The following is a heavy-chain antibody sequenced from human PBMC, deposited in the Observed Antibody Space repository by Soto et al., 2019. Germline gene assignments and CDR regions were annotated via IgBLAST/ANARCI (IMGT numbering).Heavy chain of an antibody. Sequence: PGGSVRLSCAASGFNFSNYAMSWVRQAPGKGLEWVSLIIATGGGTYYADSVKGRFTISRDNSHNTLYLQVHSLTAEDTAVYYCAKDRRAGGNSAFYFDFWGQGAQVTVSS. CDR2: IIATGGGT. CDR1: GFNFSNYA. V-gene: IGHV3-23*01. J-gene: IGHJ4*02. D-gene: IGHD3-16*01. CDR3: AKDRRAGGNSAFYFDF.